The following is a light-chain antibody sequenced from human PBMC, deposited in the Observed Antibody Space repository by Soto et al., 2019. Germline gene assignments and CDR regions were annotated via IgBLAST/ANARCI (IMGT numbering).Light chain of an antibody. CDR2: SAS. J-gene: IGKJ4*01. V-gene: IGKV1-17*01. Sequence: DIQMTQSPSSLSASVGDRVTITCRADQAIGNDLGWYHQKPGKAPKRLIYSASNLQSGVPSRFGGSGSGTDFTLTISSVEPEDFATYYCLQHNTYPLTFGGGTKVDIK. CDR3: LQHNTYPLT. CDR1: QAIGND.